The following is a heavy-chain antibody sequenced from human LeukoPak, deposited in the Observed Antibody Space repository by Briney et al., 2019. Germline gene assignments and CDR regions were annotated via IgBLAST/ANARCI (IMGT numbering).Heavy chain of an antibody. J-gene: IGHJ4*02. CDR1: GYTFTGFY. Sequence: ASVKVSCKASGYTFTGFYMHWVRQAPGQGLEWMGWINPNSGGTNYAQNFQGRVTMTRDTSISTAYMELSRLRSDDTAVYYCARDLTIFGGVNDPLIRGHWGQGTLVTVSS. CDR3: ARDLTIFGGVNDPLIRGH. D-gene: IGHD3-3*01. CDR2: INPNSGGT. V-gene: IGHV1-2*02.